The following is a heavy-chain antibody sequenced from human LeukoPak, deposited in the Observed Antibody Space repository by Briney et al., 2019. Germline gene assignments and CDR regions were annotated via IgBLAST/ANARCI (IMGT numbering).Heavy chain of an antibody. J-gene: IGHJ4*02. CDR1: GFTFDDYA. CDR3: AKGLWFGEFHPFDY. CDR2: ISWNSGSI. Sequence: GGSLRLSCAASGFTFDDYAMHWVGQAPGKGLEWVLGISWNSGSIGYADSVKGRFTISRDNAKNSLYLQMNSLRAEDTALYYCAKGLWFGEFHPFDYWGQGTLVTVSS. D-gene: IGHD3-10*01. V-gene: IGHV3-9*01.